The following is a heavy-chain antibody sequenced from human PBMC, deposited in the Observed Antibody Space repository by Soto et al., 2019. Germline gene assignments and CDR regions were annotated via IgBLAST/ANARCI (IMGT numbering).Heavy chain of an antibody. J-gene: IGHJ4*02. V-gene: IGHV3-7*01. CDR2: IKQDGSET. CDR1: GFTFIAFG. Sequence: EVQLVESGGGLVQPGGSLRLSCVASGFTFIAFGMTWVAQAPGKGLEWLANIKQDGSETHDLDGRFAISRDNAKNSLYLQLSSLRAEDTAVYYCARLRGDYFDNWGQGTLVTVSS. CDR3: ARLRGDYFDN.